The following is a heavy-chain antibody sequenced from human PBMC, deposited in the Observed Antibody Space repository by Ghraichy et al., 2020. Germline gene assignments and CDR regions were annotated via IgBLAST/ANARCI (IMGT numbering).Heavy chain of an antibody. CDR1: GYTFTSYY. CDR2: INPSGGST. J-gene: IGHJ5*02. D-gene: IGHD4-17*01. Sequence: ASVKVSCKASGYTFTSYYMHWVRQAPGQGLEWMGIINPSGGSTSYAQKFQGRVTMTRDTSTSTVYMELSSLRSEDTAVYYCAREGGLTYGDVWFDPWGQGTLVTVSS. CDR3: AREGGLTYGDVWFDP. V-gene: IGHV1-46*03.